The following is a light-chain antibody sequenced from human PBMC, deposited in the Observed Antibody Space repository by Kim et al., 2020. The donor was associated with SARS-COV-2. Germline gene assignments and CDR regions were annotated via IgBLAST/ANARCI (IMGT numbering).Light chain of an antibody. Sequence: LSPGESAPPSCKASQRVTSVYLAWYQQKPGQAPRLLIYDASSRATGIPGRFSGSGSGTDFTLTISRLEPEDFAVYFCQQYGGSPGTFGQGTKLEI. CDR1: QRVTSVY. CDR3: QQYGGSPGT. CDR2: DAS. V-gene: IGKV3-20*01. J-gene: IGKJ2*01.